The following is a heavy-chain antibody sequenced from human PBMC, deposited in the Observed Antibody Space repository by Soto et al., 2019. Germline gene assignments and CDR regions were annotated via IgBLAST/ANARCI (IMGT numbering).Heavy chain of an antibody. J-gene: IGHJ4*02. CDR2: INHLETT. V-gene: IGHV4-30-2*01. CDR1: GASITYGAYS. CDR3: ARGGGFDSFDY. Sequence: QLQLHMSGSGLVKPSQTLSLTCTVSGASITYGAYSWSWIRQTPGKGLEWIGYINHLETTFYNPSFENRLTLSIDRTKNQFSLNLKSMSAADRAVYFCARGGGFDSFDYWGQGILVTVSS. D-gene: IGHD3-10*01.